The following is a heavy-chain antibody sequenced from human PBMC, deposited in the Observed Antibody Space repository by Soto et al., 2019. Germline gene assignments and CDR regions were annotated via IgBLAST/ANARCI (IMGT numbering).Heavy chain of an antibody. D-gene: IGHD2-15*01. J-gene: IGHJ4*02. CDR2: ISSGSSNI. CDR1: GFAFRRYN. V-gene: IGHV3-21*01. CDR3: ASATVVAATFEF. Sequence: EVQLVESGGGLVKPGGSLTLSCAASGFAFRRYNMNLVRQAPGKGLEWVASISSGSSNIYYADSVKGRFTISRDNAKNSLFLQMDSLRAEDSAVYYCASATVVAATFEFWGQGTLVIGSS.